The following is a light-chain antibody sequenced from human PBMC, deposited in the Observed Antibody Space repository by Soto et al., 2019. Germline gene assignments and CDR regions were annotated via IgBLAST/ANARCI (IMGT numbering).Light chain of an antibody. Sequence: EIVLTQSPATLSLSPGERATLSCRASQSVSSYLAWYQQKPGQAPRLLIYDASNRATGIPARFSGSGSGTDFTLTISSLEPEDFAVYYCQQYDSSPPRLTFGGGTKVDIK. CDR1: QSVSSY. V-gene: IGKV3-11*01. J-gene: IGKJ4*01. CDR2: DAS. CDR3: QQYDSSPPRLT.